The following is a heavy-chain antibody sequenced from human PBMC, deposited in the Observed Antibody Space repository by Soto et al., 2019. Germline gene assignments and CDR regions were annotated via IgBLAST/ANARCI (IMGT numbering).Heavy chain of an antibody. CDR2: ISYDGSNK. CDR3: AGGQYYFDY. V-gene: IGHV3-30*03. J-gene: IGHJ4*02. D-gene: IGHD2-15*01. CDR1: GFPFGSYG. Sequence: QVQLVESGGGVVQPGRSLRLSCAASGFPFGSYGMHWVRQAPGKGLEWVAHISYDGSNKHYTDSVKGRFTISRDNSKNMLYLQMSSLRAEDTAVYYCAGGQYYFDYCGQGTRVSVSS.